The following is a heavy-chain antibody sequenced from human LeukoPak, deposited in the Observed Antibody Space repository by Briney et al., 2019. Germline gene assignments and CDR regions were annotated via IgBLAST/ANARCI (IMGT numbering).Heavy chain of an antibody. Sequence: GGSLRLSCAASGFTFSSYAMSWVSQAPGKGLEWVSAISGSGGSTYYADSVKGRFAISRDNSKNTLYLQTSSLRAEDTAVYYCAKGPGGIAARQPIDYWGQGTLVIVSS. V-gene: IGHV3-23*01. J-gene: IGHJ4*02. CDR3: AKGPGGIAARQPIDY. CDR2: ISGSGGST. CDR1: GFTFSSYA. D-gene: IGHD6-6*01.